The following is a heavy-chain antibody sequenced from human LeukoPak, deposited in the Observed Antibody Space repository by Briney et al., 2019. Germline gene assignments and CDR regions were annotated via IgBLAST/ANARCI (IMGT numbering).Heavy chain of an antibody. J-gene: IGHJ2*01. V-gene: IGHV3-30-3*01. Sequence: PGRSLRLSCAASGFTFSSYAMHWVRQAPGKGLEWVAVISYDGSNKYYADSVKGRFTISRDNSKNTLYLQMNSLRAEDTAVYYCARASGFYWYFDLWGRGTLVTVSS. D-gene: IGHD3-10*01. CDR3: ARASGFYWYFDL. CDR1: GFTFSSYA. CDR2: ISYDGSNK.